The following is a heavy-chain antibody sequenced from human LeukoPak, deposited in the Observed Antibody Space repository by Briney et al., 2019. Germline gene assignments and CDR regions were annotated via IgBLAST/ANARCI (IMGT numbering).Heavy chain of an antibody. J-gene: IGHJ5*02. CDR1: GYTFTSYA. D-gene: IGHD3-10*01. V-gene: IGHV1-3*01. Sequence: GASVKVSCKASGYTFTSYAMHWVRQAPGQRLERMGWINAGNGNTKYSQKFQGRVTITRDTSASTAYMELSSLRSEDTAVYYCARGPLSMVRGVIYNWFDPWGQGTLVTVSS. CDR3: ARGPLSMVRGVIYNWFDP. CDR2: INAGNGNT.